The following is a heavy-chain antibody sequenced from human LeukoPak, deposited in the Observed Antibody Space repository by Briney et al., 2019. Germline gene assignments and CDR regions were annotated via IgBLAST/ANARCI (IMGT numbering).Heavy chain of an antibody. CDR2: IYYSGST. D-gene: IGHD2-2*01. Sequence: WETLSLTCTVSGGSISSSSYYWGWIRKPPGKGLEWIGSIYYSGSTYYNPSLKSRVTISVGTSKNQFSLKLSSVTAADTAMYYCASSYCSSTSCQFRLDYWGQGTLVTVSS. J-gene: IGHJ4*02. CDR1: GGSISSSSYY. CDR3: ASSYCSSTSCQFRLDY. V-gene: IGHV4-39*01.